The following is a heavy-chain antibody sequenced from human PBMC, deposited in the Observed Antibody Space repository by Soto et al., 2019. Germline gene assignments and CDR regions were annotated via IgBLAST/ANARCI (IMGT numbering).Heavy chain of an antibody. V-gene: IGHV3-7*03. D-gene: IGHD1-1*01. Sequence: EVHRVESGGGLVQPGGSLRLSCATSGFPFRSYWMTWVRQAPGKGLEWVASIKQDGSEDHYVDSVKGRFTISRDNAENSLYLQLNSLKVDDTAVYYCARDPGRRFDYWGPGTLVTVSS. CDR1: GFPFRSYW. CDR3: ARDPGRRFDY. J-gene: IGHJ4*02. CDR2: IKQDGSED.